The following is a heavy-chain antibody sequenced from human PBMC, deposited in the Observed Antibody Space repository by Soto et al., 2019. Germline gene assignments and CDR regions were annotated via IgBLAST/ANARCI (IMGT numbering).Heavy chain of an antibody. CDR2: IYYIGST. V-gene: IGHV4-31*03. Sequence: QVQLQESGPGLVKPSQTLSLTCTVSGGSISSGGYYWSWIRQHPGKGLEWIGYIYYIGSTYYNPSLKSRVTISVDTSKNQCSLKLSSVTAADTAVYYCARVCGGDCHYGMDVWGQGTTVTVSS. CDR3: ARVCGGDCHYGMDV. D-gene: IGHD2-21*02. CDR1: GGSISSGGYY. J-gene: IGHJ6*02.